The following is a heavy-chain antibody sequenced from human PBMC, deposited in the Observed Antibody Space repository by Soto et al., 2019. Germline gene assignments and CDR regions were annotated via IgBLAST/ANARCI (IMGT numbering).Heavy chain of an antibody. J-gene: IGHJ5*02. CDR1: GFRFRDYW. D-gene: IGHD3-16*02. CDR3: AAYCYTMTCTHFHGYS. Sequence: EVQLVESGGGLVQTGGSLRLSCAVSGFRFRDYWMSWVRQAPGKGLEWVANIKQDESDKYYVDSVKGRFTIFRDNAKNALYLQMNSLRVEATAVYYCAAYCYTMTCTHFHGYSWGQGTQVTVAS. CDR2: IKQDESDK. V-gene: IGHV3-7*03.